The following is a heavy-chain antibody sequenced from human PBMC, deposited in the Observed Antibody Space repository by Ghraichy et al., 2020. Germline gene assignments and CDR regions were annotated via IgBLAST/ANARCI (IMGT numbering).Heavy chain of an antibody. V-gene: IGHV3-53*01. CDR1: GFTVSSNY. Sequence: LSLTCAASGFTVSSNYMSWVRQAPGKGLEWVSVIYSGGSTYYADSVKGRFTISRDNSKNTLYLQMNSLRAEDTAVYYCATGIAVAGTTPHYYYGMDVWGQGTTVTVSS. D-gene: IGHD6-19*01. CDR2: IYSGGST. J-gene: IGHJ6*02. CDR3: ATGIAVAGTTPHYYYGMDV.